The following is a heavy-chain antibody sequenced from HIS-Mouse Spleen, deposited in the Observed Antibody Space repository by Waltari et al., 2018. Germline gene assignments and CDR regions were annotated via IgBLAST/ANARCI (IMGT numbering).Heavy chain of an antibody. CDR2: INHSGRT. CDR3: ARGTPGGGSTLTYYFDY. CDR1: GGSFSGYY. D-gene: IGHD3-16*01. J-gene: IGHJ4*02. V-gene: IGHV4-34*01. Sequence: QVQLQQWGAGLLKPSETLSLTCAVYGGSFSGYYWSWIRQPPGKGLEWIGEINHSGRTTSNPSRKGRITREVDTSKNQFSLKLSSVTAADTAVYYCARGTPGGGSTLTYYFDYWGQGTLVTVSS.